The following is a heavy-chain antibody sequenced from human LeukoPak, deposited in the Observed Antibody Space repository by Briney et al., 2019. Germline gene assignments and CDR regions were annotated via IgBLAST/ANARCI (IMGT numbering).Heavy chain of an antibody. CDR1: GFTFSSYG. V-gene: IGHV3-23*01. Sequence: GGSLRLSCAASGFTFSSYGMHWVRQAPGKGLEWVSAISGSGGSTYYADSVKGRFTISRDNSKNTLYLQMNSLRAEDTAVYYCAKDRSSGYYPDAFDIWGQGTMVTVSS. CDR2: ISGSGGST. J-gene: IGHJ3*02. CDR3: AKDRSSGYYPDAFDI. D-gene: IGHD3-22*01.